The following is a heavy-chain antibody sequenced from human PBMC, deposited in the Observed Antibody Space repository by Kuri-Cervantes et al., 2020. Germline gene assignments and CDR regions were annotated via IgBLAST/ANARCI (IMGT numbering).Heavy chain of an antibody. D-gene: IGHD5-18*01. CDR2: ISSSSSYI. J-gene: IGHJ6*03. CDR3: AREEVDTAMIDYYYYMDV. V-gene: IGHV3-21*01. CDR1: GFTFSSYA. Sequence: GGSLRLSCAASGFTFSSYAMSWVRQAPGKGLQWVSSISSSSSYIYYADSVKGRFTISRDNAKNSLYLQMNSLRAEDTAVYYCAREEVDTAMIDYYYYMDVWGKGTTVTVSS.